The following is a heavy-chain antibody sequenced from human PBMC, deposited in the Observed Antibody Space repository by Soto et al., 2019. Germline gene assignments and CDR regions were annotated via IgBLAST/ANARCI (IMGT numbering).Heavy chain of an antibody. CDR2: INPYNGNT. CDR3: ARERTVAGNDY. V-gene: IGHV1-8*02. D-gene: IGHD6-19*01. CDR1: GYTFTNYG. J-gene: IGHJ4*02. Sequence: ASVTVSCTASGYTFTNYGISWVRQAPGQGLEWMGWINPYNGNTGYAQKFQGRVTMTRNTSISTAYMELSSLRSEDTAVYYCARERTVAGNDYWGQGTLVTVSS.